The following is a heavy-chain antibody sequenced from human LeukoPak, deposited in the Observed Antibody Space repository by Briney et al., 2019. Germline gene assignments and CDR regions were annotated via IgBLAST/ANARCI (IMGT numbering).Heavy chain of an antibody. V-gene: IGHV3-21*01. CDR2: ISSRSSYI. CDR1: GFTFSTYT. D-gene: IGHD1-26*01. J-gene: IGHJ6*03. CDR3: ARAFSERYGLGYYYMDV. Sequence: PGGSLRLSCAASGFTFSTYTMNWVRQAPGKGLEWVSSISSRSSYIYYADSVKGRFTISRDNAKKSVYLQMDSLRAEDTAVYYCARAFSERYGLGYYYMDVWGKGTTVTVSS.